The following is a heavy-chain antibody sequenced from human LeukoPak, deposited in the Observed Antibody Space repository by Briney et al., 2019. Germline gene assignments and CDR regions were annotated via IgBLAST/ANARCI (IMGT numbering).Heavy chain of an antibody. D-gene: IGHD1-1*01. J-gene: IGHJ6*02. V-gene: IGHV1-8*01. CDR3: VTSLERRYYYYYGMDV. CDR2: MNPNSGNT. Sequence: ASVKVSCKASGYTFTSYDINWVRQATGQGLEWMGWMNPNSGNTGYAQKFQGRVTMTRNTSISTAYMELSSLRSEDTAVYYCVTSLERRYYYYYGMDVWGQGTTVTVSS. CDR1: GYTFTSYD.